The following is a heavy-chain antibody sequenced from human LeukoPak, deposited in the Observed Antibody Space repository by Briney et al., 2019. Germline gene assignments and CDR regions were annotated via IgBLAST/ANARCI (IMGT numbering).Heavy chain of an antibody. V-gene: IGHV4-59*01. J-gene: IGHJ6*02. Sequence: SETLSLTCTVSGGSISSYYWSWIRQPPGKGLEWIGYIYYSGSTNYNPSLKSRVTISVDTSKNQFSLKLSSVTAAVTAVYYCGRTTVTSTSFGYCYSMDVWGQGTTVTVSS. CDR1: GGSISSYY. D-gene: IGHD4-17*01. CDR2: IYYSGST. CDR3: GRTTVTSTSFGYCYSMDV.